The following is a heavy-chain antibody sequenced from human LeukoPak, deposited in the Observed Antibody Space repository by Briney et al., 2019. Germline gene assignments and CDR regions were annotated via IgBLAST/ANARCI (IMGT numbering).Heavy chain of an antibody. D-gene: IGHD6-13*01. CDR3: ARARSSSWYEYYYYGMDV. J-gene: IGHJ6*02. CDR2: ISYDGSNK. Sequence: GGSLRLSCAASGFTFSSYAMHWVRQAPGKGLEWVAVISYDGSNKYYADSVKGRFTISRDNSKNTLYLQMNSLRAEDTAVYYCARARSSSWYEYYYYGMDVWSQGTTVTVSS. CDR1: GFTFSSYA. V-gene: IGHV3-30-3*01.